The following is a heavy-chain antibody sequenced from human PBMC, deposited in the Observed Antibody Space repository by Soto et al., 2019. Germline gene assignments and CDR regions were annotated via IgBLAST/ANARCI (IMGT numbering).Heavy chain of an antibody. CDR2: ISSSGTTM. CDR3: ARGGTRRDTYYGVDV. V-gene: IGHV3-11*01. CDR1: GFTFSSYA. D-gene: IGHD3-16*01. Sequence: PGGSLRLSCAASGFTFSSYAMSWIRQGPGKGLEWVSYISSSGTTMYYADSVKGRFTISRDNAKNSLYLQMNSLRAEDTAVYYCARGGTRRDTYYGVDVWGQETTVTVSS. J-gene: IGHJ6*02.